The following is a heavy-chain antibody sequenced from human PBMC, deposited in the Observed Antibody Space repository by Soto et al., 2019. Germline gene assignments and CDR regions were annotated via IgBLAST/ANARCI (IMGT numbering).Heavy chain of an antibody. J-gene: IGHJ5*02. CDR2: ISYDGSDK. CDR3: AKTAGYDYVWVSSGLDP. CDR1: GFTFSSYG. D-gene: IGHD3-16*01. Sequence: QVQLVESGGGVVQPGRSLKLSCAASGFTFSSYGMHWVRQAPGKGLEWVAVISYDGSDKYYADSVKGRFTISRDDSKNTLNLQMNSLRAEDTAVYYCAKTAGYDYVWVSSGLDPWGQGTLVTVSS. V-gene: IGHV3-30*18.